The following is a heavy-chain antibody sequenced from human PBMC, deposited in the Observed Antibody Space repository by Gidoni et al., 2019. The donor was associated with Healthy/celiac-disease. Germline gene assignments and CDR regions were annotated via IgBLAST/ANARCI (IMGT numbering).Heavy chain of an antibody. J-gene: IGHJ4*02. CDR1: GILFSSYG. CDR2: ISYDGSNK. D-gene: IGHD5-12*01. V-gene: IGHV3-30*03. Sequence: QVQLVESGGGVVQPWRSLRLSCAASGILFSSYGMHWVRPATGKGLEWVAFISYDGSNKYYADSVKGRFTITRDNSKNTLYLQMNSLRAEDTAVYYCARPVRRWLQLGDYWGQGTLVTVSS. CDR3: ARPVRRWLQLGDY.